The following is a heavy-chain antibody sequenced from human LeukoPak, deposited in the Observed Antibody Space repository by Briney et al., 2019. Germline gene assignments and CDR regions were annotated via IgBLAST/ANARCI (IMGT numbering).Heavy chain of an antibody. D-gene: IGHD6-13*01. CDR3: ANILSSSWPKILDY. CDR2: ISYDGSNK. Sequence: GRSLRLSCAASGFTFSSYAMHWVRQAPGKGLEWVAVISYDGSNKYYADSVKGRFTISRDNSKNTLYLQMNSLRAEDTAVYYCANILSSSWPKILDYWGQGTLVTVSS. J-gene: IGHJ4*02. V-gene: IGHV3-30*04. CDR1: GFTFSSYA.